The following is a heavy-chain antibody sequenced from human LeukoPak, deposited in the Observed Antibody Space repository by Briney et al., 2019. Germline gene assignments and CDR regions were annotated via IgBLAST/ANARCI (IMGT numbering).Heavy chain of an antibody. V-gene: IGHV3-21*01. CDR3: ARRSIAVAGGFDY. D-gene: IGHD6-19*01. CDR2: ISSTSSYI. CDR1: GFTFSSYS. Sequence: GGSLRLSCAASGFTFSSYSMNWVRQAPGKGLEWVSFISSTSSYIDYADSVKGRFTISRDNAKNSLYLQMNSLRAEDAAVYYCARRSIAVAGGFDYWGQGTLVTVSS. J-gene: IGHJ4*02.